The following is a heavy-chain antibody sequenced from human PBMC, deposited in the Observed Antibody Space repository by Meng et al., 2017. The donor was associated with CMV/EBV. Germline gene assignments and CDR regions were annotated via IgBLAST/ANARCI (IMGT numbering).Heavy chain of an antibody. Sequence: GESLKISCAASGFTFSSYAMHWVRQAPGKGLEWVAVISYDGSNKYYADSVKGRFTISRDNSKNTLYLQMNSLRAEDTAVYYCARESFGSHFDYWGHETLVTVSS. D-gene: IGHD1-26*01. CDR1: GFTFSSYA. CDR3: ARESFGSHFDY. V-gene: IGHV3-30-3*01. CDR2: ISYDGSNK. J-gene: IGHJ4*01.